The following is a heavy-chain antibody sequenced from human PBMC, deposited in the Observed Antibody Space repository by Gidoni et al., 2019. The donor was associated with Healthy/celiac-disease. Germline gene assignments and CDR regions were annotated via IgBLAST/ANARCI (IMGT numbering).Heavy chain of an antibody. V-gene: IGHV3-30-3*01. D-gene: IGHD2-15*01. CDR3: ARGDSSFDY. J-gene: IGHJ4*02. CDR2: ISYDGSNK. CDR1: GFTFSSYA. Sequence: QVQLVESGGGVVQPGRSLRLPCAASGFTFSSYAMHWVRQAPGKGLEWVAVISYDGSNKYYADSVKGRFTISRDNSKNTLYLQMNSLRAEDTAVYYCARGDSSFDYWGQGTLVTVSS.